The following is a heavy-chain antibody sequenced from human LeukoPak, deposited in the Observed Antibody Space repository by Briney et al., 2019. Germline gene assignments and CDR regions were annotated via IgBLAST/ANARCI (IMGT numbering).Heavy chain of an antibody. Sequence: GASVKVSCKASGGTFSSYAISWVRQALGQGLEWMGRTIPILGIANYAQKFQGRVTITADKSTSTAYMELSSLRSEDTAVYYCARANGLLFDYWGQGTLVTVSS. CDR3: ARANGLLFDY. D-gene: IGHD5-24*01. CDR1: GGTFSSYA. V-gene: IGHV1-69*04. J-gene: IGHJ4*02. CDR2: TIPILGIA.